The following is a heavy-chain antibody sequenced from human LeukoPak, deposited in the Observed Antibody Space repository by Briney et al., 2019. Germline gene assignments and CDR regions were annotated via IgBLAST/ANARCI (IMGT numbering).Heavy chain of an antibody. D-gene: IGHD4-17*01. CDR3: ARDASGASNHFDF. CDR2: IYPRDSDT. Sequence: ESLKISCKGSGYSFTTYWIAWVRQMPGKGLEWMGIIYPRDSDTTYSPSFRGQVTISADKSISTAYLQWSSLKASDTAMYYCARDASGASNHFDFWGQGTLVSVSS. J-gene: IGHJ4*02. V-gene: IGHV5-51*01. CDR1: GYSFTTYW.